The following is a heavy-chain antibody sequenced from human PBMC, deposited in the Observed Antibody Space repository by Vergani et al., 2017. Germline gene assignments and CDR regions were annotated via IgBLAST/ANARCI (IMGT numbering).Heavy chain of an antibody. J-gene: IGHJ4*02. CDR3: ARKGSGYCSGGSCYYFDY. D-gene: IGHD2-15*01. CDR1: GFSLSDATMG. V-gene: IGHV2-26*02. CDR2: IFSNDEK. Sequence: QVTLEESGPVLVKPTETLTLTCTVSGFSLSDATMGVSWIRQPPGKALEWLAHIFSNDEKSYSTSLKSRLTISKDTSKSHVVLTMTNMDPVDTATYYCARKGSGYCSGGSCYYFDYWGQGTLVTVSS.